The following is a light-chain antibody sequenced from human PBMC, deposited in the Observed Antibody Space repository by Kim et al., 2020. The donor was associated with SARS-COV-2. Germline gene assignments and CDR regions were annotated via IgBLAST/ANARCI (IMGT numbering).Light chain of an antibody. CDR3: SSYTSSSTVV. J-gene: IGLJ2*01. CDR1: SSDVGGYNY. CDR2: DVS. Sequence: GQSITISCTGTSSDVGGYNYVSWYQQHPGKAPKIMIYDVSNRPSGGSNRFSGSKSGNTASLTISGLQAEDEADYYCSSYTSSSTVVFGGGTKLTVL. V-gene: IGLV2-14*03.